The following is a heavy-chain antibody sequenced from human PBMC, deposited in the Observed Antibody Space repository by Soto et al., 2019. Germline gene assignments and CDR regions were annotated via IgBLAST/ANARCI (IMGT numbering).Heavy chain of an antibody. CDR2: ISGSAGST. CDR1: GFTFSNFA. V-gene: IGHV3-23*01. Sequence: RRLSCAASGFTFSNFAMTWVRQAPGKGLEWVSTISGSAGSTYYADSVRGRFVISRDNSKNTLYLQMNSLRAEDTAVYFCAHGVRYDSWGQGTLVTVSS. J-gene: IGHJ4*02. D-gene: IGHD3-9*01. CDR3: AHGVRYDS.